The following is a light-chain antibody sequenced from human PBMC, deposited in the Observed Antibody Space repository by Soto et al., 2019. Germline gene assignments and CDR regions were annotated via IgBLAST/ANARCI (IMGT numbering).Light chain of an antibody. CDR1: STDVYGSNF. Sequence: QSALTQPPSASGSPGQSVTISCTGTSTDVYGSNFVSWYQQLPGTAPKLLIYGNNNRPSGVPARFSGSKSGTSASLAIAGLQAEDEGDYYCQSYDSSLSGYVFGTGTKLTVL. CDR3: QSYDSSLSGYV. CDR2: GNN. J-gene: IGLJ1*01. V-gene: IGLV1-40*01.